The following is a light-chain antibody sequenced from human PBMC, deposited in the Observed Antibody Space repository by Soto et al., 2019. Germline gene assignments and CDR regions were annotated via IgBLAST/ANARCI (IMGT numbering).Light chain of an antibody. J-gene: IGKJ2*01. Sequence: DIVMTQSPDSLAESLGERGTINCKSSQSVLYSSNNKNYLAWYQQKPGQPPKLLIYWASTRESGVPDRFSGSGSGTDFALTISSLQAEDVAVYYCQQYYSTPPTFGQGTKLEIK. CDR1: QSVLYSSNNKNY. V-gene: IGKV4-1*01. CDR2: WAS. CDR3: QQYYSTPPT.